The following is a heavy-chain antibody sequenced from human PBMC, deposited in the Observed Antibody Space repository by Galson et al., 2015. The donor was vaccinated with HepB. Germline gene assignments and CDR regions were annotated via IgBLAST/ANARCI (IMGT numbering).Heavy chain of an antibody. CDR2: IDPSDSYT. CDR3: ARGHDPSRPGLSFDI. Sequence: QSGAEVKKPGESLKISCKGSGYSFTSYWISWVRQMPGKGLEWMGRIDPSDSYTNYSPSFQGHVTISADKSISTAYLQWSSLKASDTAMYYCARGHDPSRPGLSFDIWGQGTMVTVSS. D-gene: IGHD3-10*01. CDR1: GYSFTSYW. V-gene: IGHV5-10-1*01. J-gene: IGHJ3*02.